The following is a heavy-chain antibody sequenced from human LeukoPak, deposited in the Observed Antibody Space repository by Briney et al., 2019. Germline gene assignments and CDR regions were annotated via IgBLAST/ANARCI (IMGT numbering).Heavy chain of an antibody. CDR3: ARDPTGDRYFDY. CDR1: GYTFTAYY. CDR2: INPNNGGT. J-gene: IGHJ4*02. Sequence: ASVKVSCKASGYTFTAYYIHWVRRAPGQGLEWMGWINPNNGGTNYAQKFQDRVTMTRDTSITTAYMELSRLRSDDTAVYYCARDPTGDRYFDYWGQGTLVTVSS. D-gene: IGHD7-27*01. V-gene: IGHV1-2*02.